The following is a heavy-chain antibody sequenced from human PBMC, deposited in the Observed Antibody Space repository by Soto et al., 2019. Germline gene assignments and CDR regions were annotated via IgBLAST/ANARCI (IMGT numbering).Heavy chain of an antibody. V-gene: IGHV3-23*01. J-gene: IGHJ2*01. Sequence: EVQLLESGGGLVQPGGSLRLSCAASGFTFSAYAMGWVRQAPGKGLEWVSTIHGGGGATHCADSVKGRFTISRDDSKNTLYAQMNSLRAEDTAVYYCAKFEGHPLEYWYLDFWGRGTLVTVSS. D-gene: IGHD1-1*01. CDR3: AKFEGHPLEYWYLDF. CDR2: IHGGGGAT. CDR1: GFTFSAYA.